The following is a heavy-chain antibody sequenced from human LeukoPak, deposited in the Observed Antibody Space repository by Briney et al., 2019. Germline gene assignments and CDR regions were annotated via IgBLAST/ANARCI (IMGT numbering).Heavy chain of an antibody. V-gene: IGHV1-24*01. CDR3: ATALYGSGSYRLTPCYYYYGVDV. D-gene: IGHD3-10*01. CDR1: GYTLTELS. Sequence: GASVKVSCKVSGYTLTELSMHWVRQAPGKGLEWMGGFDPEDGETIYAQKFQGRVTMTEDTSTDTAYMELSSLRSEDTAVYYCATALYGSGSYRLTPCYYYYGVDVWGQGTTVTVSS. CDR2: FDPEDGET. J-gene: IGHJ6*02.